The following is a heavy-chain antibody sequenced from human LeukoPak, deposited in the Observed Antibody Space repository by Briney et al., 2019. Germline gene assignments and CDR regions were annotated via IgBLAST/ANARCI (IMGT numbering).Heavy chain of an antibody. CDR1: GGSISSSSYY. Sequence: PSETLSLTCTVSGGSISSSSYYWGWIRQPPGKGLEWIGSISYSGSTYYNPSLKSRVTISIGTSRNHFSLKVTSVTAADTAIYYCAREGLDYGGTLNWFDPWGQGTLVTVSS. CDR2: ISYSGST. D-gene: IGHD4-23*01. J-gene: IGHJ5*02. CDR3: AREGLDYGGTLNWFDP. V-gene: IGHV4-39*07.